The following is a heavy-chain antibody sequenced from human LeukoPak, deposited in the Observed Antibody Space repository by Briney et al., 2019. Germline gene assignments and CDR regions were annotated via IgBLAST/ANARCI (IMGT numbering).Heavy chain of an antibody. D-gene: IGHD2-21*01. V-gene: IGHV3-30*02. CDR3: ARDRDWAFDY. Sequence: GGSLRLSCAASGFTFTSHGMHWVRQAPGKGLEWVASTRNDGNNKYYADSVKGRFTISRGNSKNTLSLQMNSLRTEDTAVYYCARDRDWAFDYWGQGILVTVSS. J-gene: IGHJ4*02. CDR1: GFTFTSHG. CDR2: TRNDGNNK.